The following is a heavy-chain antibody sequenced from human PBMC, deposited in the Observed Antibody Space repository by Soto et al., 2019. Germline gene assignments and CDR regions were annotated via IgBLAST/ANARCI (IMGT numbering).Heavy chain of an antibody. CDR1: GFTFSSYS. J-gene: IGHJ6*02. CDR3: ARELRYFDWLPVSVDYYYGMDV. D-gene: IGHD3-9*01. V-gene: IGHV3-48*02. CDR2: ISSSSSTI. Sequence: EVQLVESGGGLVQPGGSLRLSCAASGFTFSSYSMDWVRQAPGKGLEWVSYISSSSSTIYYADSVKGRFTISRDNAKNSLYLQMNSLRDEDTAVYYCARELRYFDWLPVSVDYYYGMDVWGQGTTVTVSS.